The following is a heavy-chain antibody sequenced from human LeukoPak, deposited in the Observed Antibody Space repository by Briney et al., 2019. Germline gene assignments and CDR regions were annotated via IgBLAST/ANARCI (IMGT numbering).Heavy chain of an antibody. Sequence: GGSLRLSCAASGFTFSSYWMHWVRQAPGKGLVWVSRINNDGSSTSYADSVKGRFTISRDNSKNTLYLQMNSLRAEDTAVYYCAKDYDSSGWSGDYWGQGTLVTVSS. D-gene: IGHD6-19*01. CDR1: GFTFSSYW. J-gene: IGHJ4*02. CDR3: AKDYDSSGWSGDY. CDR2: INNDGSST. V-gene: IGHV3-74*01.